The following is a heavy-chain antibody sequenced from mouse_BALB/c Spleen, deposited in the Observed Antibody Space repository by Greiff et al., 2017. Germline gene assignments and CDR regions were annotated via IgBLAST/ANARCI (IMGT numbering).Heavy chain of an antibody. V-gene: IGHV5-4*02. CDR3: ASLLPAMDY. J-gene: IGHJ4*01. CDR1: GFTFSDYY. Sequence: EVMLVESGGGLVKPGGSLKLSCAASGFTFSDYYMYWVRQTPEKRLEWVATISDGGSYTYYPDSVKGRFTISRDNAKNNLYLQMSSLKSEDTAMYYCASLLPAMDYWGQGTSVTVSS. CDR2: ISDGGSYT.